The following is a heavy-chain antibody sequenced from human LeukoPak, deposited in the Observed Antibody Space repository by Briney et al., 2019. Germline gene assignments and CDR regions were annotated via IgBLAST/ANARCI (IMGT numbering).Heavy chain of an antibody. CDR2: INPNSGGT. CDR3: ARDRERYFDWLLLNWFDP. CDR1: GYTFTGYY. D-gene: IGHD3-9*01. V-gene: IGHV1-2*02. Sequence: ASVKVSCKASGYTFTGYYMHWVRQAPGQGLEWTGWINPNSGGTNYAQKFQGRVTMTRDTSISTAYMELSRLRSDDTAVYYCARDRERYFDWLLLNWFDPWGQGTLVTVSS. J-gene: IGHJ5*02.